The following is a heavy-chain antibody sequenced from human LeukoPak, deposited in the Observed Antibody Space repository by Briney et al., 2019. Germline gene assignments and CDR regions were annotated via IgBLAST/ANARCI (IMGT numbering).Heavy chain of an antibody. CDR3: ARDRYNWNYVGRDAFDI. V-gene: IGHV1-69*05. J-gene: IGHJ3*02. Sequence: ASVKVSCKASGGTFSSYAISWVRQAPGQGLEWMGGIIPIFGTANYAQKFQGRVTITTDESTSTAYMELSSLRSEDTAVYYCARDRYNWNYVGRDAFDIRGQGTMVTVSS. D-gene: IGHD1-7*01. CDR2: IIPIFGTA. CDR1: GGTFSSYA.